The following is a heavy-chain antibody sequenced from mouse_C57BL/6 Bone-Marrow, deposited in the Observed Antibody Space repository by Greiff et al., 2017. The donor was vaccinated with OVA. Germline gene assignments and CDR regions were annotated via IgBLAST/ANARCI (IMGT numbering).Heavy chain of an antibody. D-gene: IGHD3-2*02. CDR3: ARRETDSSGYYFDY. Sequence: VQGVESGAELVRPGASVKLSCKASGYTFTDYYINWVKQRPGQGLEWIARIYPGSGNTYYNEKFKGKATLTAEKSSSTAYMQLSSLTSEDSAVYFCARRETDSSGYYFDYWGQGTTLTVSS. CDR2: IYPGSGNT. V-gene: IGHV1-76*01. J-gene: IGHJ2*01. CDR1: GYTFTDYY.